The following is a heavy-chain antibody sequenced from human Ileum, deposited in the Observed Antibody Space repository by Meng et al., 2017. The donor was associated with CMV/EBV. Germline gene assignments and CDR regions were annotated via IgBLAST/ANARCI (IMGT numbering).Heavy chain of an antibody. CDR2: VYYSGRP. CDR1: VASITSCLHF. J-gene: IGHJ4*02. CDR3: ARLEGFEYYFDY. D-gene: IGHD6-6*01. Sequence: FVASITSCLHFWGGLPQPPGRGLEWVGSVYYSGRPYSNPSLKSRLIMSVDTSNNQFSLKLTSVTAADTAVYYCARLEGFEYYFDYWGRGTLVTVSS. V-gene: IGHV4-39*01.